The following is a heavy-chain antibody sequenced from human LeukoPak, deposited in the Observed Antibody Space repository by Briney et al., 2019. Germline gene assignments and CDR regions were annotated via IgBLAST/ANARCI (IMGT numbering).Heavy chain of an antibody. V-gene: IGHV4-39*01. Sequence: SETLSLTCTVSGGSISSSSYYWGWIRQPPGKGLEWIGSIYYSGSTYYNPSLKSRVTITVDTSKNQFSLKLSSVTAADTAMYYCARLAALPRYFDLWGRGTLVTVSS. CDR3: ARLAALPRYFDL. D-gene: IGHD6-6*01. CDR1: GGSISSSSYY. J-gene: IGHJ2*01. CDR2: IYYSGST.